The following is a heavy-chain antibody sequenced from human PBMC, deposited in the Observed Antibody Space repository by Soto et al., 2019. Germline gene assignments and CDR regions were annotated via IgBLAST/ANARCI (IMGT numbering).Heavy chain of an antibody. Sequence: TLSLTCAVYGGSFSGYYWSWIRQPPGKGLEWIGEINHSGSTNYNPSLKSRVTISVDTSKNQFSLKLSSVTAADTAVYYCASGVAAPSLGMDVWGQGTTVTVSS. CDR2: INHSGST. CDR1: GGSFSGYY. CDR3: ASGVAAPSLGMDV. V-gene: IGHV4-34*01. D-gene: IGHD6-13*01. J-gene: IGHJ6*02.